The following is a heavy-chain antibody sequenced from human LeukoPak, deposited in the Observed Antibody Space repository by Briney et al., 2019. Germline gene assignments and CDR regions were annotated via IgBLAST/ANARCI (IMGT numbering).Heavy chain of an antibody. J-gene: IGHJ5*02. CDR2: TNDDGSEK. CDR1: GFTFSSYG. D-gene: IGHD3-16*01. Sequence: GGSLRLSCAASGFTFSSYGMHWVRQAPGKGLEWVANTNDDGSEKNYVDSVKGRFTISRDNAKKSLFLQMNSLRADDTAVYFCLREEGAWGQGTLVTVSS. CDR3: LREEGA. V-gene: IGHV3-7*01.